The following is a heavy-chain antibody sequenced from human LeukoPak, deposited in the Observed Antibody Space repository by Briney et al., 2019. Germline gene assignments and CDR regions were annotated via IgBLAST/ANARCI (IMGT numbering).Heavy chain of an antibody. V-gene: IGHV3-43*01. J-gene: IGHJ4*02. CDR1: GFTFDDYT. D-gene: IGHD6-13*01. Sequence: PGGSLRLSCAASGFTFDDYTMHWVRQAPGKGLEWVSLISWDGGSTYYADSVKGRFTISRDNIKNSLYLQMNSLRTEDPALYYCAKDGSSSWYYFDSWGQATLVTVSS. CDR2: ISWDGGST. CDR3: AKDGSSSWYYFDS.